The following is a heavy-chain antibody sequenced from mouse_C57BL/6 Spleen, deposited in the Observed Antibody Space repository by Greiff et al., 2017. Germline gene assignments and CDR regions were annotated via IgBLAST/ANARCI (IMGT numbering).Heavy chain of an antibody. V-gene: IGHV1-63*01. CDR1: GYTFTNYW. J-gene: IGHJ2*01. Sequence: QVQLKESGAELVRPGTSVKMSCKASGYTFTNYWIGWAKQRPGHGLEWIGDIYPGGGYTNYNEKFKGKATLTADKSSSTAYMQFSSLTSEDSAIYYCARWGEDPYYFDYWGQGTTLTVSS. CDR3: ARWGEDPYYFDY. CDR2: IYPGGGYT.